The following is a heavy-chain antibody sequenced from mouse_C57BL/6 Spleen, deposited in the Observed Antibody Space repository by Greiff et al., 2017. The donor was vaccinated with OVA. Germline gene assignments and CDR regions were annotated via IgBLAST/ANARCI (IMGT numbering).Heavy chain of an antibody. D-gene: IGHD1-1*01. V-gene: IGHV10-3*01. J-gene: IGHJ1*03. CDR3: GRENGRSPWYFEG. CDR2: IRSKSSNYAT. CDR1: GFTFNTYA. Sequence: EVQGVESGGGLVQPKGSLKLSCAASGFTFNTYAMHWVRQAPGKGLEWVARIRSKSSNYATYYAASVKDRFTISRDDSQSMLYLQMNNLKTEDTAMDDGGRENGRSPWYFEGWGTGTTVTVSS.